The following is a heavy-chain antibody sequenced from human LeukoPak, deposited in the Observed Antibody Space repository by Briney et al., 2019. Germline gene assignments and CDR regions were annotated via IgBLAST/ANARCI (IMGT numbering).Heavy chain of an antibody. CDR2: ISSNGGST. CDR1: GFTFSSYA. CDR3: ARGFPPTVGDILTGFDY. V-gene: IGHV3-64*01. J-gene: IGHJ4*02. D-gene: IGHD3-9*01. Sequence: GGSLRLSCAASGFTFSSYAMHWVRQAPGKGLEYVSAISSNGGSTYYANSVKGRFTISRDNSKNTLYLQMGSLRDEDMAVYYCARGFPPTVGDILTGFDYWGQGTLVTVSS.